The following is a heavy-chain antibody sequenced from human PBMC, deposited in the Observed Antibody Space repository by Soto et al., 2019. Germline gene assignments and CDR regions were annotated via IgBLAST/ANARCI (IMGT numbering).Heavy chain of an antibody. V-gene: IGHV3-66*01. CDR3: ARCGGSWSSCFYFEY. CDR2: IYSGGST. J-gene: IGHJ4*02. D-gene: IGHD3-10*01. CDR1: EFTVSDNY. Sequence: EVQLVESGGDLVQPGGSLRLSCAASEFTVSDNYMSWVRQAPGKGLEWVSAIYSGGSTYYADSVKGRFTISRDNSKTTLSLQMNNLRAEDTAVYYCARCGGSWSSCFYFEYWGQRTLVTVSS.